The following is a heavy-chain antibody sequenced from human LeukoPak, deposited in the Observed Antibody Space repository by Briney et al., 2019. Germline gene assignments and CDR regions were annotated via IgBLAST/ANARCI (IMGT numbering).Heavy chain of an antibody. CDR2: IYYSGST. CDR1: GGSITSAGYY. J-gene: IGHJ5*02. V-gene: IGHV4-31*01. Sequence: KTSQTLSLTCTVSGGSITSAGYYWHWIRHLPGNGPEWIGYIYYSGSTYYNPSLKSQDTISVDTSKNQFSLKLSSVTAADTAVYYCARDQGSGMRWFDPWGQGTLVTVSS. D-gene: IGHD3-10*01. CDR3: ARDQGSGMRWFDP.